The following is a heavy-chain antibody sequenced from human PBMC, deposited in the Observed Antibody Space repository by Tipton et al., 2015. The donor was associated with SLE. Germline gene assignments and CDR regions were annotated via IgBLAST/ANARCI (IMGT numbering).Heavy chain of an antibody. D-gene: IGHD2-21*01. V-gene: IGHV4-39*07. CDR2: IYYSGST. CDR1: GVSISSSSYY. J-gene: IGHJ5*02. Sequence: TLSLTCSVSGVSISSSSYYWGWIRQPPGKGLEWIGSIYYSGSTYYNPSLKSRVTISDDTSKNQFSLRLTSVTAADTAVYYCARAGGGDSNWFDPWGQGTLVTVSS. CDR3: ARAGGGDSNWFDP.